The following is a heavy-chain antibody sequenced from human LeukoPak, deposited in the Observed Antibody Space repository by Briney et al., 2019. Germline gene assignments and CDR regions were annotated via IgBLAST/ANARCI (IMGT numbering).Heavy chain of an antibody. CDR3: AKDEKARSYRYTDPFDY. Sequence: GGSLRLSCAASGSTFSSYWMSWVRQAPGKGLEWVAVISYDGSNKYYADSVKGRFTISRDNSKNTLYLQMNSLRAEDTAVYYCAKDEKARSYRYTDPFDYWGQGTLVTVSS. CDR1: GSTFSSYW. CDR2: ISYDGSNK. D-gene: IGHD1-26*01. V-gene: IGHV3-30*18. J-gene: IGHJ4*02.